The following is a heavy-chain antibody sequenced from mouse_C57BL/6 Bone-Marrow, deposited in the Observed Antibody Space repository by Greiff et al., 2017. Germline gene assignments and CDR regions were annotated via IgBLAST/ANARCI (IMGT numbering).Heavy chain of an antibody. D-gene: IGHD2-4*01. Sequence: EVKLVESGGDLVKPGGSLKLSCAASGFTFSSYGMSWVRQTPDKRLEWVATISSGGSYNYYPDSVKGRFTISRDNAKNTLYLQMSSLKSEDTAMYYFAIMITTFAYWGQGTLVTVSA. V-gene: IGHV5-6*01. CDR1: GFTFSSYG. CDR3: AIMITTFAY. J-gene: IGHJ3*01. CDR2: ISSGGSYN.